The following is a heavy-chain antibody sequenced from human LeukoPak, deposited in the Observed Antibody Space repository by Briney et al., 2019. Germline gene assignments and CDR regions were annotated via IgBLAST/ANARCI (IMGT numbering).Heavy chain of an antibody. V-gene: IGHV7-4-1*02. CDR1: GYTFTSYA. CDR3: AREAEIYELLWFGELLLAFDI. J-gene: IGHJ4*02. CDR2: INTNTGNP. D-gene: IGHD3-10*01. Sequence: GASVKVSCKASGYTFTSYAMNWVRQAPGQGLEWMGWINTNTGNPTYAQGFTGRFVFSLDTSVSTAYLQISSLKAEDTAVYYCAREAEIYELLWFGELLLAFDIWGQGTLVTVSS.